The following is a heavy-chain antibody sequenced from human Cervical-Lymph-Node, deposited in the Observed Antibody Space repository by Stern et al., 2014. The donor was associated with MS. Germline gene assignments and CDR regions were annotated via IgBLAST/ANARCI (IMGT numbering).Heavy chain of an antibody. CDR3: ARLSTVVDY. Sequence: QVQLVQSGPGLVKPSETLSLTCTVSGDSISSYYWSWIRQPPGKGLEWIGHVYYSGTTYYNPSLTGRVTLSVDTSKKQFSLKLNSVTAADTAVYYCARLSTVVDYWGQGTLVTVSS. J-gene: IGHJ4*02. V-gene: IGHV4-59*08. CDR1: GDSISSYY. D-gene: IGHD4-23*01. CDR2: VYYSGTT.